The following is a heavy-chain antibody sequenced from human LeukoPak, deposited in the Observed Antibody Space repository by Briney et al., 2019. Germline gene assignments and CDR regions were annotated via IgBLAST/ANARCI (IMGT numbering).Heavy chain of an antibody. Sequence: SGGSLRLSCAASGFTFSSYGMHWVRQAPGKGLEWVAFIRYDGSNKYYADSVKGRFTISRDNSENTLYLQMNSLRAEDTAVYYCAKDLQFDYGGRTMGYWGQGTLVTVSS. V-gene: IGHV3-30*02. CDR1: GFTFSSYG. D-gene: IGHD4-23*01. J-gene: IGHJ4*02. CDR2: IRYDGSNK. CDR3: AKDLQFDYGGRTMGY.